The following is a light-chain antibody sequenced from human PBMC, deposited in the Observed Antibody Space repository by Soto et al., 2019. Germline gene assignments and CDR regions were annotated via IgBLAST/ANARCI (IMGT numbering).Light chain of an antibody. V-gene: IGKV3-20*01. CDR1: QSVSSSY. J-gene: IGKJ2*01. Sequence: EIVWTQSPGTLSLSPGERATLSCRASQSVSSSYLAWYQRKPGQAPRRLIYGASSRATGIPDRFSGSGSGTDFNLTISRLEPDDFAVYYGQQYGSPHRYTLGQGTKLEIK. CDR3: QQYGSPHRYT. CDR2: GAS.